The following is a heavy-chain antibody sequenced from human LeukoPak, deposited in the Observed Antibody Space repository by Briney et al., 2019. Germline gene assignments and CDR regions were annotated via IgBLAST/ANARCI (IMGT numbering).Heavy chain of an antibody. J-gene: IGHJ4*02. V-gene: IGHV3-30*03. D-gene: IGHD3-3*01. CDR1: GFTFSSYG. Sequence: PGGSLRLSCAASGFTFSSYGMHWVRQAPGKGLEWVAVISYDGSNKYYADSVKGRFTISRDNSKNTLYLQMNSLRAEDTAVYYCARSGAEYYDFWSGYWPGGHDYWGQGTLVTVSS. CDR2: ISYDGSNK. CDR3: ARSGAEYYDFWSGYWPGGHDY.